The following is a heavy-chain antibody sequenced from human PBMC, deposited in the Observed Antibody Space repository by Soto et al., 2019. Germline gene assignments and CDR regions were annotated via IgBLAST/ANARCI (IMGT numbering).Heavy chain of an antibody. CDR1: GCSISSGPYS. V-gene: IGHV4-30-2*01. J-gene: IGHJ5*02. CDR2: IYYSGKT. D-gene: IGHD2-2*02. CDR3: ARGCSSASCYTGFDH. Sequence: PXETLSLTCTVSGCSISSGPYSWTWIRQPPGKGLEWLGYIYYSGKTDYNPSLRSRVSISVDRSNNQFSLILTSVTAADSAVYFCARGCSSASCYTGFDHWGQGALVTVSS.